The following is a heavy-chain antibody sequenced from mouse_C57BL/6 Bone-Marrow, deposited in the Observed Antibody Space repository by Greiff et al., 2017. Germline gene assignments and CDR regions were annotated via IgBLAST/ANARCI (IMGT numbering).Heavy chain of an antibody. J-gene: IGHJ1*03. CDR3: ARSPDYYGSSLWYFDV. V-gene: IGHV1-7*01. CDR1: GYTFTSYW. CDR2: INPSSGYT. D-gene: IGHD1-1*01. Sequence: VQLQQSGAELAKPGASVKLSCKASGYTFTSYWMHWVNQRPGQGLEWIGYINPSSGYTKYNQKFKDKATLTADKSYSTAYMQLSSLTSEDSAVYYCARSPDYYGSSLWYFDVWGTGTTVTVSS.